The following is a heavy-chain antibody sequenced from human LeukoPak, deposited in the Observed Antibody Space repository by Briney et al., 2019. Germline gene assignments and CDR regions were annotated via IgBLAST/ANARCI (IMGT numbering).Heavy chain of an antibody. J-gene: IGHJ5*02. Sequence: PSETLSLTCAVYGGSFSGYYWSWIRQPPGKGLEWIGEINHSGSTNYNPSLKSRVTISVDTSKNQFSLKLSSVTAADTAVYYCARGRSIAAAERWFDPWGQGTLVTVSS. CDR3: ARGRSIAAAERWFDP. V-gene: IGHV4-34*01. D-gene: IGHD6-13*01. CDR1: GGSFSGYY. CDR2: INHSGST.